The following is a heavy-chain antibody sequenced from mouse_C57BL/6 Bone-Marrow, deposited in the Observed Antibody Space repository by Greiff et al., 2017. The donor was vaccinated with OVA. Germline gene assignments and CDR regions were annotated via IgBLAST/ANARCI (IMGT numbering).Heavy chain of an antibody. CDR3: TRSSPWFAY. J-gene: IGHJ3*01. CDR2: ISSGGDYI. CDR1: GFTFSSYA. Sequence: DVKLVESGAGLVKPGGSLKLSCAASGFTFSSYAMSWVRQTPEKRLEWVAYISSGGDYIYYADTVKGRFTISRDNARNTLYLQMSSLKSEDTAMYYCTRSSPWFAYWGQGTLVTVSA. V-gene: IGHV5-9-1*02. D-gene: IGHD1-1*01.